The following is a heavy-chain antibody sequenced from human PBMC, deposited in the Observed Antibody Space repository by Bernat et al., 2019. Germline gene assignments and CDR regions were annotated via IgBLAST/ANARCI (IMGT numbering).Heavy chain of an antibody. Sequence: QLKLQESGPGLVKPSETLSLTCTVSGGSISSSSYYWGWIRQPPGKGLEWIGSIYYSGSTYYNPSLKSRVTISVDTSKNQFSLKLSSVTAADTAVYYCARRQFMLSTVTTSPHSWYWGQGTLVTVSS. V-gene: IGHV4-39*01. D-gene: IGHD4-17*01. CDR1: GGSISSSSYY. CDR2: IYYSGST. CDR3: ARRQFMLSTVTTSPHSWY. J-gene: IGHJ4*02.